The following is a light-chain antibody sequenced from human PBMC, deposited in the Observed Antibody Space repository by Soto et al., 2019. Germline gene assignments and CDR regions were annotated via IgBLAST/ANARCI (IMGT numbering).Light chain of an antibody. CDR3: QSYDSSNRWV. Sequence: NFLLTQPHSVSESPGKTVTISCTRSSGSIASNYVQWYQQRPGSAPTTVIYEDNQRPSGVPDRFSGSIDSSSNSASLTISELKTEDEADYYCQSYDSSNRWVFGGGTKLTVL. V-gene: IGLV6-57*03. CDR2: EDN. J-gene: IGLJ3*02. CDR1: SGSIASNY.